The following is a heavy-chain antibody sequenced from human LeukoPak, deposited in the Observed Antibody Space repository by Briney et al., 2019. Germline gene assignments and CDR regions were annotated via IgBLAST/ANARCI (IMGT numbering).Heavy chain of an antibody. CDR2: MNPNSGNT. D-gene: IGHD1-26*01. Sequence: GASVKVSCKASGYTFTSYDINWVRQATGQGLEWMGWMNPNSGNTGYAQKFQGRVTMTRNTSISTAYMGLSSLRSEDTAVYYCARGRKWELLLSYWGQGTLVTVSS. V-gene: IGHV1-8*01. CDR1: GYTFTSYD. J-gene: IGHJ4*02. CDR3: ARGRKWELLLSY.